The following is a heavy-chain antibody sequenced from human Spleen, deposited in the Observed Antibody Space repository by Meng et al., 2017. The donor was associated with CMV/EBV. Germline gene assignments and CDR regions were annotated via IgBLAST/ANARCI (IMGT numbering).Heavy chain of an antibody. J-gene: IGHJ4*02. CDR2: INPKTGDT. CDR1: GYTFTDYY. D-gene: IGHD6-13*01. V-gene: IGHV1-2*02. CDR3: AREGTGSTWFRVLKY. Sequence: ASVKVSCKASGYTFTDYYVHWVRQDPGQGLEWMGGINPKTGDTIYAQKFQGRVTMTRDTSITTAYMELSSLTSDDAAVYYCAREGTGSTWFRVLKYWGQGALVTVSS.